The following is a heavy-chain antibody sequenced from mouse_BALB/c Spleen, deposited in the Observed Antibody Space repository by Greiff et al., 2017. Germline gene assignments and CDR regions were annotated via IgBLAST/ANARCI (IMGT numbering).Heavy chain of an antibody. D-gene: IGHD2-10*02. CDR3: ARPYGNYFDY. V-gene: IGHV5-9-1*01. J-gene: IGHJ2*01. CDR2: ISSGGSYT. CDR1: GFTFSSYA. Sequence: DVMLVESGGGLVKPGGSLKLSCAASGFTFSSYAMSWVRQTPEKRLEWVATISSGGSYTYYPDSVKGRFTISRDNAKNTLYLQMSSLRSEDTAMYYCARPYGNYFDYWGQGTTLTVSS.